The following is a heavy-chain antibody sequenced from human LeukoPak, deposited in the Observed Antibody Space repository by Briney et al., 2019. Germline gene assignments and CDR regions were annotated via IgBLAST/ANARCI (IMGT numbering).Heavy chain of an antibody. J-gene: IGHJ6*03. CDR1: GYTFTSYD. CDR3: ARGPQPRYYDFWSGYFPSLPYYYYYMDV. CDR2: MNPNSGNT. Sequence: ASVKVSCKASGYTFTSYDINWVRQATGQGLEWMGWMNPNSGNTGYAQRFQGRVTMTRNTSISTAYMELSSLRSEDTAVYYCARGPQPRYYDFWSGYFPSLPYYYYYMDVWGKGTTVTVSS. V-gene: IGHV1-8*01. D-gene: IGHD3-3*01.